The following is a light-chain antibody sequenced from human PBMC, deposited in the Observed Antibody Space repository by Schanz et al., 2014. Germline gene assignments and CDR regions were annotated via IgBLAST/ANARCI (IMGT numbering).Light chain of an antibody. V-gene: IGLV1-40*01. CDR1: SSNIGAGYD. Sequence: QSVLTQPPSVSGAPGQRVTISCTGSSSNIGAGYDVHWYQQLPGTAPKLLIYGNSNRPSGVPDRFSGSKSGTSASLAITGLQAEDEGDYYCSSYTSSPSWVFGGGTKLTVL. J-gene: IGLJ3*02. CDR3: SSYTSSPSWV. CDR2: GNS.